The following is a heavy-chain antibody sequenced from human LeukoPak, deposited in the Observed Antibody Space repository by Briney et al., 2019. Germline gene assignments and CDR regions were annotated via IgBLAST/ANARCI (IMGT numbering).Heavy chain of an antibody. CDR1: GFTFSSYS. CDR2: ISSSSSYI. D-gene: IGHD3-22*01. V-gene: IGHV3-21*01. J-gene: IGHJ4*02. CDR3: AREEAYYYDSSGYYYPPFDY. Sequence: GGSLRLSCAASGFTFSSYSMNWVRQAPGKGLEWVSSISSSSSYIYYADSVKGRFTISRDNDKNSLYLQMNSLRAEDTAVYYCAREEAYYYDSSGYYYPPFDYWGQGTLVTVSS.